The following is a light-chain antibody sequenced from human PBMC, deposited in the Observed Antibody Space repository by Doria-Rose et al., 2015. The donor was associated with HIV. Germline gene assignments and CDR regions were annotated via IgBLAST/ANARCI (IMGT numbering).Light chain of an antibody. CDR3: HQYGTSWT. J-gene: IGKJ1*01. CDR1: QRFSSTY. CDR2: DGS. Sequence: TQSPGTLSLSPGERATLSCRASQRFSSTYLAWYQQKPGQATSPLSYDGSTRATGIPDRFSASGSGTDFTLTINRLEPEDFALYYCHQYGTSWTFGQGTKVEI. V-gene: IGKV3-20*01.